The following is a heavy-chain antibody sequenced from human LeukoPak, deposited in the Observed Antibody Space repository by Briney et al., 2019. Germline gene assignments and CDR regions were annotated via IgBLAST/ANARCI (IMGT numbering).Heavy chain of an antibody. D-gene: IGHD6-13*01. CDR3: ASASTAAGHHRPFDY. J-gene: IGHJ4*02. CDR1: GYTFTHYD. V-gene: IGHV1-2*02. Sequence: ASVNVSCKASGYTFTHYDIHWVRQAPGQEFGWMGWINPKSGGTESAQKFQGRVTMTRDPSLRTDYMELSRLRSDDMAVFYCASASTAAGHHRPFDYWGQGTLVTVSS. CDR2: INPKSGGT.